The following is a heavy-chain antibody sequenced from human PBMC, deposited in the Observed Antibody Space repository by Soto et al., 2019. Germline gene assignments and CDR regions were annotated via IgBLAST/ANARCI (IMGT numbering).Heavy chain of an antibody. CDR1: RFSFSNFG. V-gene: IGHV3-30*03. CDR2: LSFDGSNK. D-gene: IGHD2-2*01. J-gene: IGHJ5*01. CDR3: SSSCSFDS. Sequence: QEQLVESGGGVVQPGMSLRLSCVASRFSFSNFGMHWVRQAPGKGLEWVAALSFDGSNKNYADGVRGRFTISRDNSKNPLYLHMNSLRSDCAKGGCSSSSCSFDSWGQGTLVTV.